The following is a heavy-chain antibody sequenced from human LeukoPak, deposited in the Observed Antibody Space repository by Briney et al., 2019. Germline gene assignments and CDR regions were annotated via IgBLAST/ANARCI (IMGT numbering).Heavy chain of an antibody. CDR3: ARDQGGSGGN. CDR1: GFTFSSYS. D-gene: IGHD3-10*01. J-gene: IGHJ4*02. CDR2: ISSSGTYI. V-gene: IGHV3-21*01. Sequence: GGSLRLSCAASGFTFSSYSMHWVRQAPWKGLEWLSSISSSGTYIYYADSVKGRFTISRDNAKNSVHLQMNSLRAEDTAVYYCARDQGGSGGNWGQGTLVTVSS.